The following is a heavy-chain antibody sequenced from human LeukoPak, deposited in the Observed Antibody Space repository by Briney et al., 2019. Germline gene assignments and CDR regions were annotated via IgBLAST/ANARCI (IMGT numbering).Heavy chain of an antibody. J-gene: IGHJ5*02. CDR1: GFTVSDNY. CDR3: ARDSTDAARRYNWFDP. D-gene: IGHD6-6*01. Sequence: GGSLRLSFSASGFTVSDNYMSWVRPAPGKGLEWVSVIYSYGSTYYADSVKGRFIISRDNSKNTLYLQMNSLRAEDTAVYYCARDSTDAARRYNWFDPWGQGTLVTVSS. V-gene: IGHV3-66*01. CDR2: IYSYGST.